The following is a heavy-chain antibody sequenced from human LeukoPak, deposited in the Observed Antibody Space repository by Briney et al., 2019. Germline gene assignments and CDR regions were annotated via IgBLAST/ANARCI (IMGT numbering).Heavy chain of an antibody. V-gene: IGHV3-48*03. J-gene: IGHJ4*02. Sequence: PGGSLRLSCAASAFTFSSYDMNWVRQAPGKGLEWVSYISSSGSTIYYADSVKGRFTIPRDNAKNSLYLQMNTLRAEDTAVYYCVRDVTGSGWYWGQGTLVTVSS. CDR1: AFTFSSYD. CDR2: ISSSGSTI. D-gene: IGHD6-19*01. CDR3: VRDVTGSGWY.